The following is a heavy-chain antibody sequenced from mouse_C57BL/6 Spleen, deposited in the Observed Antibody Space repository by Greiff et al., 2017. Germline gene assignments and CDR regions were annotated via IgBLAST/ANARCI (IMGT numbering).Heavy chain of an antibody. V-gene: IGHV5-16*01. Sequence: EVTLVESEGGLVQPGSSMKLSCTASGFTFSDYYMAWVRQVPEQGLEWVANINYDGSSTYYLDSLKSRFILSRDNAKNILYLQMSSLKSEDTATYYCARDGYSNYGDYAMDYWGQGTSVTVSS. CDR1: GFTFSDYY. J-gene: IGHJ4*01. CDR3: ARDGYSNYGDYAMDY. CDR2: INYDGSST. D-gene: IGHD2-5*01.